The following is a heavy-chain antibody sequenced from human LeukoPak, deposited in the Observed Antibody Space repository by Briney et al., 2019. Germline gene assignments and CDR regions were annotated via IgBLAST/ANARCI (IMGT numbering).Heavy chain of an antibody. Sequence: GGSLRLSCAASGFTFSSYGMHWVRQAPGKGLEWVAVISYDGSNKYYADSVKGRFTISRDDSKNTLYLQMNSLRVEDTAVYYCARGGYSFDYLGQGTLVTVPS. CDR1: GFTFSSYG. CDR2: ISYDGSNK. CDR3: ARGGYSFDY. V-gene: IGHV3-30*03. D-gene: IGHD5-12*01. J-gene: IGHJ4*02.